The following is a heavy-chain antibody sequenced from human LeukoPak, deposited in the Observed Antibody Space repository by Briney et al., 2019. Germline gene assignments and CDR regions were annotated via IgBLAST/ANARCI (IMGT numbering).Heavy chain of an antibody. D-gene: IGHD4-17*01. CDR1: GGSISSGGYY. V-gene: IGHV4-31*03. Sequence: PSETLSLTCTVSGGSISSGGYYWSWIRQHPGKGLEWIGYIYYSGSTYYNPSLKSRVTISVDTSKNQFSLKLSSVTAADTAVYYCARARSPPYGDSYYFDYWGQGTLVTVSS. CDR3: ARARSPPYGDSYYFDY. CDR2: IYYSGST. J-gene: IGHJ4*02.